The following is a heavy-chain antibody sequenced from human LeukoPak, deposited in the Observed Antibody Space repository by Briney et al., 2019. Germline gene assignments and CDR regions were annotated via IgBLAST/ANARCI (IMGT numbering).Heavy chain of an antibody. J-gene: IGHJ4*02. CDR3: ARRTYYYASGTPEYYFDY. CDR1: GGSISSGSYY. V-gene: IGHV4-61*02. D-gene: IGHD3-10*01. Sequence: SQTLSLTCTVSGGSISSGSYYWSWIRQPAGKGLEWIGRIYTSGSTNYNPSLKSRVTISVGTSKNQFSLKLSSVTAADTAVYYCARRTYYYASGTPEYYFDYWGQGTLVTVSS. CDR2: IYTSGST.